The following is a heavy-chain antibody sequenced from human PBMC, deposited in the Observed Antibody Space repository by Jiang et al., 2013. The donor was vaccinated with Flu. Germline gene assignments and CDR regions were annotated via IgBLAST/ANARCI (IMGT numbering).Heavy chain of an antibody. J-gene: IGHJ4*02. V-gene: IGHV3-23*04. CDR1: GFTFSSYA. Sequence: VQLVESGGGLVQPGGSLRLSCAASGFTFSSYAMSWVRQAPGKGLEWVSAISGSGGSTYYADSVKGRFTISRDNSKNTLYLQMNSLRAEDTAVYYCAKVSPTVANKRYSSGWSLDYVGPGNPGSPSP. CDR2: ISGSGGST. D-gene: IGHD6-19*01. CDR3: AKVSPTVANKRYSSGWSLDY.